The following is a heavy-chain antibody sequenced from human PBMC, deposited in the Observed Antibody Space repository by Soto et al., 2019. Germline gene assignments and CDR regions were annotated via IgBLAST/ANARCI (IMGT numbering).Heavy chain of an antibody. J-gene: IGHJ4*02. CDR3: ARGRENYSYFDY. V-gene: IGHV3-74*01. Sequence: EVHLVESGGGLVQPGGSLRLSCAVSGFTLSSYWMHWVRQAPGEGLVWVSRINSDGCSTIYADSVKGRFTISRENAKNTVYLQMNSLRAEDTAIYYCARGRENYSYFDYWGQGILVTVSS. CDR2: INSDGCST. D-gene: IGHD4-4*01. CDR1: GFTLSSYW.